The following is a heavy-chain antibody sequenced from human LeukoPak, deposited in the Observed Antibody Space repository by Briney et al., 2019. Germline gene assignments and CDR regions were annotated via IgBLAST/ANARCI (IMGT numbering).Heavy chain of an antibody. Sequence: GGSLRLSCAASGFTFAVYGMSWVRQAPGKWLEWVSGINWNGGSTGYADSVKGRLTLSRIKAKNSIYLRMNRLRAADTAVYYCARGGGYCSSTSCYVPSNPFDYWGQGTLVSVSS. V-gene: IGHV3-20*04. CDR1: GFTFAVYG. J-gene: IGHJ4*02. D-gene: IGHD2-2*01. CDR3: ARGGGYCSSTSCYVPSNPFDY. CDR2: INWNGGST.